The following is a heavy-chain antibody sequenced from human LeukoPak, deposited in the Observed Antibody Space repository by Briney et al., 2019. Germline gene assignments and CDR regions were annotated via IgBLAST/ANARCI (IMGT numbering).Heavy chain of an antibody. J-gene: IGHJ3*01. CDR3: ARALGYCSGGGCNTGGAFDF. CDR1: GGSITSHY. CDR2: IHYSGST. V-gene: IGHV4-59*11. Sequence: TSETQSLTCTVSGGSITSHYWSWIRQSPGKGLEWIGYIHYSGSTRYNPSLESRLTISVDTSENQFSLKLNSVTAADTAVYYCARALGYCSGGGCNTGGAFDFWGQGTIVTVSS. D-gene: IGHD2-15*01.